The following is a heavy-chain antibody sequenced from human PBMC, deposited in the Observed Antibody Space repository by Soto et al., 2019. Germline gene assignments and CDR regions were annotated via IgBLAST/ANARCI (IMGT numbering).Heavy chain of an antibody. CDR3: ARSVGSSGSSRWFDI. V-gene: IGHV3-33*01. CDR1: GFTLSNYG. Sequence: QVQLVESGGGVVQPGRSLTLSCVASGFTLSNYGMHWVRQAPGKGLEWVAVIWYDGTATYSADSVKGRFSISRDNAKNELFLQLSSLRAEDTAVYYCARSVGSSGSSRWFDIWAQGPLVTVSS. CDR2: IWYDGTAT. J-gene: IGHJ5*02. D-gene: IGHD3-10*01.